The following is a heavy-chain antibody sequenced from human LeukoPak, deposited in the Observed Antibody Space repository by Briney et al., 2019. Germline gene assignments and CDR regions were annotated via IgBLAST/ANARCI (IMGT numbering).Heavy chain of an antibody. D-gene: IGHD3-10*01. CDR3: AGQYYYGSGSYHNPRSFDY. V-gene: IGHV4-34*01. CDR1: GGSFSGYY. Sequence: SETLSLTCAVYGGSFSGYYWSWIRLPPGKGLEWIGEINHSGSTNYNPSLKSRVTISVDTSKNQFSLKLSSVTAADTAVYYCAGQYYYGSGSYHNPRSFDYWGQGTLVTVSS. J-gene: IGHJ4*02. CDR2: INHSGST.